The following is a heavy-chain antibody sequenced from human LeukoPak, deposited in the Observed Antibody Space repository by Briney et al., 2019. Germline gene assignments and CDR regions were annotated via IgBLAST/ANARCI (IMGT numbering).Heavy chain of an antibody. Sequence: PGGSLRLSCAASGFTFSSYSMNWVRQAPGKGLEWVSSISSSSRYIYYADSVKGRFTISRDDAKNSLFLQMNSLRAEDTAVYYCARDLTTSSTAYFHHWGQGTLVTVSS. CDR2: ISSSSRYI. V-gene: IGHV3-21*01. CDR3: ARDLTTSSTAYFHH. D-gene: IGHD3-22*01. J-gene: IGHJ1*01. CDR1: GFTFSSYS.